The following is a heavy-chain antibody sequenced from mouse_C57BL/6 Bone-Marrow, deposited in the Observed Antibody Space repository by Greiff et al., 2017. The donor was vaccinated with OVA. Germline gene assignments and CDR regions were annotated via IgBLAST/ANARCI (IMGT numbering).Heavy chain of an antibody. J-gene: IGHJ3*01. CDR1: GYTFTDYY. V-gene: IGHV1-77*01. CDR2: IGPGSGSH. D-gene: IGHD1-1*01. Sequence: QVQLQQSGAELVKPGASVKISCKASGYTFTDYYINWVKQRPGQGLEWIGQIGPGSGSHYYNEKFKGKATLTAAKSSSTAYMQLSSLTSEDSAVYFCARGGYYSSNLAWFAYWGQGTLVTVSA. CDR3: ARGGYYSSNLAWFAY.